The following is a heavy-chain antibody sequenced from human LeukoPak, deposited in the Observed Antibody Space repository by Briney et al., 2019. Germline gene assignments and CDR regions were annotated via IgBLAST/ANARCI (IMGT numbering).Heavy chain of an antibody. D-gene: IGHD6-13*01. Sequence: QPGGSLRLSCVASRFTFSNYWMSWVRQAPGKGLEWVANIKQDGSEQYYVDSVKGRFTISRDNAENSLYLQMNSLTAEDTAVYYCVRVRLYSSSWYCDYWGQGTLVTVSS. CDR1: RFTFSNYW. CDR2: IKQDGSEQ. J-gene: IGHJ4*02. V-gene: IGHV3-7*05. CDR3: VRVRLYSSSWYCDY.